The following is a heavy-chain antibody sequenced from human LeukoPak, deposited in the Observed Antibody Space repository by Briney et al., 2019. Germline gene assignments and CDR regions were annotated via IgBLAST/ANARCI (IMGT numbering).Heavy chain of an antibody. CDR2: INGGGNT. D-gene: IGHD3-22*01. J-gene: IGHJ4*02. Sequence: GGSLRLSCAASGFTFSGYAMNWVRQAPGKGLEWVSSINGGGNTFYADSVKGRFAISRDNAKNSLYLQMNGLRAEDTAVYYCAKGLDSSGYSKYYFDSWGQGTLVTVSA. V-gene: IGHV3-21*06. CDR3: AKGLDSSGYSKYYFDS. CDR1: GFTFSGYA.